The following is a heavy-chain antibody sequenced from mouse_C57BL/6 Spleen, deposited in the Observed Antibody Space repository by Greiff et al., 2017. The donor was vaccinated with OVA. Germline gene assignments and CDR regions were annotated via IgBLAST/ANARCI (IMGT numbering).Heavy chain of an antibody. CDR1: GYAFSSYW. CDR3: ARSGTTVVAYYYYAMDY. V-gene: IGHV1-80*01. Sequence: QVHVKQSGAELVKPGASVKISCKASGYAFSSYWMNWVKQRPGKGLEWIGQIYPGDGDTNYNGKFKGKATLTADKSSSTADMQLSSLTSEDSAVYFCARSGTTVVAYYYYAMDYWGQGTSVTVSS. D-gene: IGHD1-1*01. CDR2: IYPGDGDT. J-gene: IGHJ4*01.